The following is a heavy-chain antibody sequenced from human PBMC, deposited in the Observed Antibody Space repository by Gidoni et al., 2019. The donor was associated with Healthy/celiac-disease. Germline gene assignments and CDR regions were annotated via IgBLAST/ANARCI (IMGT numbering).Heavy chain of an antibody. J-gene: IGHJ5*02. V-gene: IGHV4-34*01. CDR2: INHSGST. CDR1: GGSFSGYY. CDR3: ARGRGLGYSSGWYVPWFDP. D-gene: IGHD6-19*01. Sequence: QVQLQQWGAGLLKPSETLSLTCAVSGGSFSGYYWSWIRQPPGKGLEWIGEINHSGSTNYNPSLKSRVTISVDTSKNQFSLKLSSVTAADTAVYYCARGRGLGYSSGWYVPWFDPWGQGTLVTVSS.